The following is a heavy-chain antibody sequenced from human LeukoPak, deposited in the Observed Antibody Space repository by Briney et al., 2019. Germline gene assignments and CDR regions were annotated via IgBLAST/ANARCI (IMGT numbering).Heavy chain of an antibody. J-gene: IGHJ4*02. CDR3: TRGTNDYGGIERKKPFDY. D-gene: IGHD4-23*01. CDR2: ISYDGSNK. V-gene: IGHV3-30-3*01. Sequence: GGSLRLSCAASGFTFSSYGMHWVRQAPGKGLEWVAVISYDGSNKYYVDSVKGRFTISRDNSKNTLYLQTSSLRAEDTAVYYCTRGTNDYGGIERKKPFDYWGQGTLVTVSS. CDR1: GFTFSSYG.